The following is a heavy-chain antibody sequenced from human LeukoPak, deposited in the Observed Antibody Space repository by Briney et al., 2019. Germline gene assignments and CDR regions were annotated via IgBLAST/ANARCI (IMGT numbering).Heavy chain of an antibody. CDR2: ISSRGDDT. CDR3: TRDGGSFCDFDY. J-gene: IGHJ4*02. D-gene: IGHD1-26*01. CDR1: GLTFSKYV. Sequence: PGGSLRLSCAASGLTFSKYVMSWVRQAPGKGLDWVSSISSRGDDTYYADSVKGRFTISRDNSKNTVYLQMGSLRGEDMAVYYCTRDGGSFCDFDYWGQGALVTVSS. V-gene: IGHV3-23*01.